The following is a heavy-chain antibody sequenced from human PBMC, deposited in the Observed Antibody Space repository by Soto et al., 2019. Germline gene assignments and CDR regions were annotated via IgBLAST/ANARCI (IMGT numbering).Heavy chain of an antibody. J-gene: IGHJ4*02. D-gene: IGHD2-21*01. CDR1: GFTLSTYA. Sequence: EVQLLESGGGLVQPGGSLRLSCAASGFTLSTYAMTWVRQAPGKGLECVSGIIGSGDLIHYADSVKGRFIISKDNSKNTLYLQMNSLRADDTAVYYCAKDAVYNDGLWLMDHWGQGTLVTVSS. CDR3: AKDAVYNDGLWLMDH. CDR2: IIGSGDLI. V-gene: IGHV3-23*01.